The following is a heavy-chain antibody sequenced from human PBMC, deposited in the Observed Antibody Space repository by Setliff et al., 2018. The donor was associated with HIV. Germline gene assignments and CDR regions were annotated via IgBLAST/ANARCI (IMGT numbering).Heavy chain of an antibody. CDR3: ARGIAAILDY. CDR1: GDTFTSFA. D-gene: IGHD6-13*01. Sequence: ASVKVSCKGSGDTFTSFAINWVRQAPGQGLEWLGRIIPVFGTANYAQKFQARVTITVDKSTNTAYMALSSLRHDDTAIYYCARGIAAILDYWGQGTLVTVSS. J-gene: IGHJ4*02. V-gene: IGHV1-69*06. CDR2: IIPVFGTA.